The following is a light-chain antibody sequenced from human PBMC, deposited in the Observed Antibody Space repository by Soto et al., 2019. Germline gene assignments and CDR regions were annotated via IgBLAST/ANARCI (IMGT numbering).Light chain of an antibody. CDR3: METLQVPHT. CDR2: LGS. V-gene: IGKV2-28*01. Sequence: DIVMTQSPLSLPVTPGEPAAISCRSSQSLVYRNGYNYLDWYVQKPGQSPQLLIYLGSNRASGVPDRFSGSASGTDFTLKISRVEAEDVGVYYCMETLQVPHTFGQGTKLEIK. CDR1: QSLVYRNGYNY. J-gene: IGKJ2*01.